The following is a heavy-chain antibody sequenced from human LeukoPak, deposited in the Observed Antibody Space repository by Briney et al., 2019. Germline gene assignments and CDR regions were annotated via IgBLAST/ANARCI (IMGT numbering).Heavy chain of an antibody. V-gene: IGHV1-18*01. D-gene: IGHD2-15*01. CDR2: ISAYNGKT. Sequence: ASVKVSCKASGYTFTSYGISWMRQAPGQGLEWMGWISAYNGKTNYAQKLQGRVTMTTDTSTSTAYMELRSLRSDDTAVYYCAGGCSGGSCYRNWFDPWGQGTLVTVSS. J-gene: IGHJ5*02. CDR1: GYTFTSYG. CDR3: AGGCSGGSCYRNWFDP.